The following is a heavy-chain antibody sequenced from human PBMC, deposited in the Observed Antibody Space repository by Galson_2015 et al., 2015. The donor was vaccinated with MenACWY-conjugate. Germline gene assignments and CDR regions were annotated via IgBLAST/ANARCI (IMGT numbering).Heavy chain of an antibody. D-gene: IGHD5-12*01. V-gene: IGHV3-30*10. Sequence: LRLSCAASGFSFRSYTFYWVRQSPGKGLEWVAVVSYDASSRYYRDSVQGRFTISRDNSKNTVSLEMSSLGPEDSAVYYCVRAEGWLRSAFDLWGQGTMVTVSS. CDR1: GFSFRSYT. CDR3: VRAEGWLRSAFDL. J-gene: IGHJ3*01. CDR2: VSYDASSR.